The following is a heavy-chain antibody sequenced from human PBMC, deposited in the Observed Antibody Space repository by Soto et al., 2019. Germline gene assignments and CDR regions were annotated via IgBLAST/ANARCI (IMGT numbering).Heavy chain of an antibody. V-gene: IGHV1-18*01. J-gene: IGHJ3*02. CDR1: GYTFTSYG. CDR2: ISAYNGNT. CDR3: ARGDTYYDFWSGADDAFDI. D-gene: IGHD3-3*01. Sequence: ASVKVSCKASGYTFTSYGISWVRQAPGQGLEWMGWISAYNGNTNYAQKLQGRVTMTTDTSTSTAYMELRSLRSDDTAVYYCARGDTYYDFWSGADDAFDIWGQGTMVTVSS.